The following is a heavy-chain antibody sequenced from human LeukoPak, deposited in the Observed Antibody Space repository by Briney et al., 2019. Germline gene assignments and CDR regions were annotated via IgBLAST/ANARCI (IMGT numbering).Heavy chain of an antibody. D-gene: IGHD1-26*01. V-gene: IGHV3-21*01. Sequence: GGSLRLSCAASGFTFSSYSMNWVRQAPGKGLEWVSSISSDSNYIYYADSMQGRFTISRDNAENSLYLQINSLRAEDTAVYYCATLQLGPTTNSWGLGTLVTVSS. CDR3: ATLQLGPTTNS. J-gene: IGHJ4*02. CDR1: GFTFSSYS. CDR2: ISSDSNYI.